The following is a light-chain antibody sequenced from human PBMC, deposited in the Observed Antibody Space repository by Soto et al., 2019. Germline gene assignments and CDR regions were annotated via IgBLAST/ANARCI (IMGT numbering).Light chain of an antibody. Sequence: EIVMTQSPATLSVSPGARATLSCRASQSVRSYLAWYQQKPGQAPRLLIYGASSRATGVPARFSGSGSGTDFTLTISSLEPEDFAIYYCQQRSDWPPLTFGGGTKVDIK. J-gene: IGKJ4*01. V-gene: IGKV3-11*01. CDR2: GAS. CDR3: QQRSDWPPLT. CDR1: QSVRSY.